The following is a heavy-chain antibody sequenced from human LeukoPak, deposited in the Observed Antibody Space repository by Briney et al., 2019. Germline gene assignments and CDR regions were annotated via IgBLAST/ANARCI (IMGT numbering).Heavy chain of an antibody. CDR3: ARLRITIFGVVIPYYGMDV. J-gene: IGHJ6*02. CDR2: IIPIFGTA. V-gene: IGHV1-69*13. CDR1: GGTFSSYA. D-gene: IGHD3-3*01. Sequence: SVKVSCKASGGTFSSYAISWVRQAPGQGLEWMGGIIPIFGTANYAQKFQGRVTITADESTSIAYMELSSLRSEDTAVYYCARLRITIFGVVIPYYGMDVWGQGTTVTVSS.